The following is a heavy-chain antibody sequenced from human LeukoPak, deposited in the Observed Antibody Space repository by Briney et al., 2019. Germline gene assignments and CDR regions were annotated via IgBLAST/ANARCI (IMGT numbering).Heavy chain of an antibody. J-gene: IGHJ4*02. D-gene: IGHD6-6*01. CDR3: AKEYSSSGGYFDY. V-gene: IGHV3-30*18. Sequence: GRSLRLSCAASGFTFSSYGMHWVRQAPGKGLEWVAVIWYGGSNKYYADSVKGRFTISRDNSKNTLYLQMNSLRAEDTAVYYCAKEYSSSGGYFDYWGQGTLVTVPS. CDR1: GFTFSSYG. CDR2: IWYGGSNK.